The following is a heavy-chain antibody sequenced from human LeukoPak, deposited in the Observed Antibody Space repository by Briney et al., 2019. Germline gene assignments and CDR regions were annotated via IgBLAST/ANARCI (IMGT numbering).Heavy chain of an antibody. CDR1: GYTFTGYY. CDR2: INPNSGGT. Sequence: ASVKVSCKASGYTFTGYYMHWVRQAPGQGLEWMGWINPNSGGTNYAQKFQGRVTMTRDTSISTAYMELSRLRSDDTAVYYCARDRGYDSSGYQYYFGYWGQGTLVTVSS. CDR3: ARDRGYDSSGYQYYFGY. J-gene: IGHJ4*02. V-gene: IGHV1-2*02. D-gene: IGHD3-22*01.